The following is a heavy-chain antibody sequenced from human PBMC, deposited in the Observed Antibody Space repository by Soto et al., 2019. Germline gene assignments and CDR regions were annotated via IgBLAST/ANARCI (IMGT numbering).Heavy chain of an antibody. D-gene: IGHD3-10*01. CDR2: ISYDGSNK. J-gene: IGHJ4*02. V-gene: IGHV3-30*18. CDR3: AKDSYGSGSYTFDY. Sequence: QPGGSLRLSCAASGFIFSSYGMHWVRQAPGKGLEWVAVISYDGSNKYYADSVKGRFTISRDNSKNTLYLQMNSLRAEDTAVYYCAKDSYGSGSYTFDYWGQGTLVTVSS. CDR1: GFIFSSYG.